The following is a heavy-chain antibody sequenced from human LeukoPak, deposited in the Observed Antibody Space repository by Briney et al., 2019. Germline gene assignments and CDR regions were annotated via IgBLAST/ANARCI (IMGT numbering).Heavy chain of an antibody. CDR3: ARDGGSAWFLDY. CDR2: VSSSGNTT. J-gene: IGHJ4*02. CDR1: GFTFSDNY. D-gene: IGHD6-19*01. V-gene: IGHV3-11*04. Sequence: GGSLRLSCAASGFTFSDNYMSWIRQAPGKGLEWVSYVSSSGNTTYNADSVKGRFSITRDNAKNSLYLQMNSLRAEDTAVYYCARDGGSAWFLDYWGQGTLVTVSS.